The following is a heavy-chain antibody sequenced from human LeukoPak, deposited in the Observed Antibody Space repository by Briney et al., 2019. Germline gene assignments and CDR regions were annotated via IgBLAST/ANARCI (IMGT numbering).Heavy chain of an antibody. CDR1: GFTFSDYW. CDR3: ARDMYSMSSARGAY. CDR2: INGDGSST. V-gene: IGHV3-74*01. Sequence: GASLRLSCAASGFTFSDYWMHWVRQAPGKGLVWVARINGDGSSTTYVESVRGRFNISRDNAKKTLYLQMNSLRAEDAAVYYCARDMYSMSSARGAYWGQGTLVTVSS. J-gene: IGHJ4*02. D-gene: IGHD3-10*01.